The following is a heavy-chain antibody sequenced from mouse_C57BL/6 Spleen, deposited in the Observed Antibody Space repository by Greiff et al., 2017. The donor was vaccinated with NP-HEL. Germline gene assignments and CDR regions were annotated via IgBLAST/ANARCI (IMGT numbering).Heavy chain of an antibody. CDR1: GYTFTDYY. D-gene: IGHD2-3*01. Sequence: QVQLKESGAELVRPGASVKLSCKASGYTFTDYYINWVKQRPGQGLEWIARIYPGSGNTYYNEKFKGKATLTAEKSSSTAYMQLSSLTSEDSAVYFCARGLLRGDYAMDYWGQGTSVTVSS. V-gene: IGHV1-76*01. CDR2: IYPGSGNT. J-gene: IGHJ4*01. CDR3: ARGLLRGDYAMDY.